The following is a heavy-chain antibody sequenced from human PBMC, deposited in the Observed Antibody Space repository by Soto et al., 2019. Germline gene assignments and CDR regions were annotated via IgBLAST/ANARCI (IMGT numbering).Heavy chain of an antibody. D-gene: IGHD2-2*01. V-gene: IGHV4-39*01. CDR1: GDSISSMVSY. CDR2: IYYSGST. J-gene: IGHJ4*02. Sequence: QLQLQESGPGLVKPSETLSLTCSVSGDSISSMVSYWGWIRQPPGKGLEWIGSIYYSGSTSYNPSLKTRVTISEDTSKNQLSLRLNSVTAADTAVYYCARHALTTSIDQLQPVDYWGLGTLVTVSS. CDR3: ARHALTTSIDQLQPVDY.